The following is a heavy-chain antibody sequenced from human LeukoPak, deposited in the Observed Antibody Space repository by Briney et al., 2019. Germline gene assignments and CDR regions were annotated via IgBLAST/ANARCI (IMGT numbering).Heavy chain of an antibody. Sequence: PGGSLRLSCAASGFTFSSYSMNWVRQAPGKGLEWVSSISSSSSYIYYADSVKGRFTISRDNAKNSLYLQMNSLRAEDTAVYYCARAENSGIVVVFGGVGYYYYGMDVWGQGTTVTVSS. D-gene: IGHD2-2*01. J-gene: IGHJ6*02. CDR1: GFTFSSYS. V-gene: IGHV3-21*01. CDR3: ARAENSGIVVVFGGVGYYYYGMDV. CDR2: ISSSSSYI.